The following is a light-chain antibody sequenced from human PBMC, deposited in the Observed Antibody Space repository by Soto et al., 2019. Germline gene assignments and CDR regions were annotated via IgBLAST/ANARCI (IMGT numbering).Light chain of an antibody. CDR1: SGHSSYA. Sequence: QSVLTQSPSASASLGASVKLTCTLSSGHSSYAIAWHQQQPEKGPRYLMKLNSDGSHRKGDGIPDRFSGSSSGAERYLTISSLQSEDEAGYYCQTGGTGTVVFGGGTKLTVL. V-gene: IGLV4-69*01. CDR2: LNSDGSH. J-gene: IGLJ2*01. CDR3: QTGGTGTVV.